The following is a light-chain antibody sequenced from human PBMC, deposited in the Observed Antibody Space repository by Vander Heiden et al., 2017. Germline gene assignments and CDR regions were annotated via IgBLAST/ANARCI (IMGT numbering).Light chain of an antibody. J-gene: IGKJ4*01. Sequence: DIQMTQSPSSLSASVGDRVTITCRASQTISSYLNWYQQKPGKAPNLLVYGASSLQSGVPSRFSGSGSGTDLTLTISSLQPEDFATYYCQQSYSSPTFGGGTKVEIK. V-gene: IGKV1-39*01. CDR1: QTISSY. CDR3: QQSYSSPT. CDR2: GAS.